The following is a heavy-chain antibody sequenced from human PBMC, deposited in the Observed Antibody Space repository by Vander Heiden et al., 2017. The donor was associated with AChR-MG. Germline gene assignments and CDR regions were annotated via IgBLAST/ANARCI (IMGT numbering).Heavy chain of an antibody. CDR2: ISPIFGTA. CDR3: AIDYCSSTSCPLYYYGMDV. V-gene: IGHV1-69*01. Sequence: QVQLLQSGAEVKKPGSSLNVSCNASAGTFCSYALGWVRQAPGQGLEWMGGISPIFGTANYAQKFQGRVTITADESTSTAYMELSSLRSEDTAVYYCAIDYCSSTSCPLYYYGMDVWGQGTTVTVSS. D-gene: IGHD2-2*01. J-gene: IGHJ6*02. CDR1: AGTFCSYA.